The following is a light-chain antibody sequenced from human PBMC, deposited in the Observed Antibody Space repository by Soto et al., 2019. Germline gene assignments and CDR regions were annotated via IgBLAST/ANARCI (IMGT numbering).Light chain of an antibody. V-gene: IGLV3-21*04. CDR2: YDS. CDR3: QVWDSSSDQEV. Sequence: SYELTQPPSVSVAPGKTARITCGGDNIGGKSVHWYQQKPGQAPVLVIYYDSDRPSGIPERFSGSNSGNTATLTISRVAAGDEADYYCQVWDSSSDQEVFGTGTKVTVL. J-gene: IGLJ1*01. CDR1: NIGGKS.